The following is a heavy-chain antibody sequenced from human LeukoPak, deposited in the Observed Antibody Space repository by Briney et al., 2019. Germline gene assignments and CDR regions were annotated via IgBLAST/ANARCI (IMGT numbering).Heavy chain of an antibody. Sequence: SVKVSCKASGGTFSSYAISWVRQAPGQGLEWMGRIIPILGIANYAQKFQGRVTITADKSTSTAYMELSSLRSEDTAVYYCARDYDFWSGYYPPWAPSHYYYGMDVWGQGTTVTVSS. CDR2: IIPILGIA. CDR3: ARDYDFWSGYYPPWAPSHYYYGMDV. V-gene: IGHV1-69*04. CDR1: GGTFSSYA. D-gene: IGHD3-3*01. J-gene: IGHJ6*02.